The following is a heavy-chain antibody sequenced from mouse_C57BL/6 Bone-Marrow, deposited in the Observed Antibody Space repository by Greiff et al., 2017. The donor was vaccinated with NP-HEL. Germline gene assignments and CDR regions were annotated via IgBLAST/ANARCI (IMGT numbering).Heavy chain of an antibody. Sequence: VKLVESGPELVKPGASVKLSCKASGYTFTSYDINWVKQRPGQGLEWIGWIYPRDGSTKYNEKFKGKATLTVDTSSSTAYMELHSLTSEDSAVYFCARRAGDVGFAYWGQGTLVTVSA. CDR1: GYTFTSYD. V-gene: IGHV1-85*01. CDR3: ARRAGDVGFAY. D-gene: IGHD3-3*01. J-gene: IGHJ3*01. CDR2: IYPRDGST.